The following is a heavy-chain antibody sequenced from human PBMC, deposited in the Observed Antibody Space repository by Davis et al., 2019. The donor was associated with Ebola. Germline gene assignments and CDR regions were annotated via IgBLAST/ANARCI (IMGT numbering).Heavy chain of an antibody. V-gene: IGHV4-34*01. D-gene: IGHD5-18*01. CDR2: INHSGST. J-gene: IGHJ6*02. Sequence: SETLSLTCAVYGGSFSGYYWSWIRHPPGKGLEWIGEINHSGSTNYNPSLKSRVTISVDTSKNQFSLKLSSVTAADTAVYYCARGGGWILLWPRSMDVWGQGTTVTVSS. CDR3: ARGGGWILLWPRSMDV. CDR1: GGSFSGYY.